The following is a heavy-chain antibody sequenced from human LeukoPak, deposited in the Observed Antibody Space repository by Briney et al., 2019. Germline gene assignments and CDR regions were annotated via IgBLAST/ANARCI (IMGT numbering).Heavy chain of an antibody. CDR1: GYTFSGYW. V-gene: IGHV5-51*01. Sequence: LGESLKISCQGSGYTFSGYWIGWVRQLPGKGLEWVAIIHPGDSDTRYSQSFQGLVTISAGKSMNTAYLQWSSLKASDTAIYYCARPQYSRAGGWDYMDVWGKGTTVTVSS. CDR2: IHPGDSDT. CDR3: ARPQYSRAGGWDYMDV. D-gene: IGHD6-6*01. J-gene: IGHJ6*03.